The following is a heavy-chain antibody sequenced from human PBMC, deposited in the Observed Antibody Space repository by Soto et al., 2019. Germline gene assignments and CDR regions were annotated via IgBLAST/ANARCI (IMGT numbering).Heavy chain of an antibody. CDR3: ARGQRFSDWFDP. Sequence: SETLSLTCTVSGGSMSSYYWAWIRQPAGKGLEWIGRVYSSGGTHYNPSLKSRVTISLDTSKNQFSLRLLSVTDADTAVYYCARGQRFSDWFDPWGQGTLVTVSS. CDR1: GGSMSSYY. CDR2: VYSSGGT. J-gene: IGHJ5*02. D-gene: IGHD3-3*01. V-gene: IGHV4-4*07.